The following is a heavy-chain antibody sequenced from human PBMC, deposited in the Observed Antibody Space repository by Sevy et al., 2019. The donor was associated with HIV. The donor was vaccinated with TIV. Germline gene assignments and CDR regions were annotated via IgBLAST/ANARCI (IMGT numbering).Heavy chain of an antibody. J-gene: IGHJ5*02. Sequence: SETLSLTCAVSGYSISSGYYWGWIRQPPGKGLEWIGSIYHSGSTYYNPSLKSRVTISVDTSKNQFSLKLSSVTAADTAVYYCARQVIVVVPAAMPFFPWGQGTLVTVSS. V-gene: IGHV4-38-2*01. CDR1: GYSISSGYY. CDR3: ARQVIVVVPAAMPFFP. CDR2: IYHSGST. D-gene: IGHD2-2*01.